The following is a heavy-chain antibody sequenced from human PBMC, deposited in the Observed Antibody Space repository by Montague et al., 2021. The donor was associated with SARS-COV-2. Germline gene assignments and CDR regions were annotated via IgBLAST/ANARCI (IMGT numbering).Heavy chain of an antibody. CDR2: VGYSGNT. CDR3: ARREYSYGWGD. V-gene: IGHV4-39*01. J-gene: IGHJ4*02. D-gene: IGHD5-18*01. CDR1: GGPISGSSDY. Sequence: SETLSLTCTVTGGPISGSSDYWGWIRQSPGKGLEWIASVGYSGNTYYSPSLKSRLTISVDTSKNQFSLKLNSVTAAATALYYCARREYSYGWGDWGQGTLVTVSS.